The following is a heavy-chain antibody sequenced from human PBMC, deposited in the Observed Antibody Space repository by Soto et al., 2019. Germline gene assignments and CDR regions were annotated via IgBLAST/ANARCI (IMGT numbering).Heavy chain of an antibody. D-gene: IGHD3-16*02. Sequence: QVQLQQWGAGLLKPSETLSLTCAVYGGSFSGYYWSWIRQPPGQGLEWVGEIHHSGSTTYKPSLKSRVTISVDTSKNQFSLKLSSVTAADTAVYYCARGLSYDYIWGSYRERRYYFDYWGQGTLVTVSS. CDR2: IHHSGST. V-gene: IGHV4-34*01. J-gene: IGHJ4*02. CDR3: ARGLSYDYIWGSYRERRYYFDY. CDR1: GGSFSGYY.